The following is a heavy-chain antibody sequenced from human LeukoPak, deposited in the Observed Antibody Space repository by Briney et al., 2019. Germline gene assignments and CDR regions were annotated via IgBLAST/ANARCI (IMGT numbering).Heavy chain of an antibody. CDR3: ARGVWAPFDS. Sequence: PGGALGISCGAPGFSISNYWMKWGRQAPGKGVGWVSNIKQDGSEKNYVDSVKGRFTISRDNAKNSLILQMNSLRDEDTAVYYCARGVWAPFDSWGQGTLVSVSS. J-gene: IGHJ4*02. CDR1: GFSISNYW. CDR2: IKQDGSEK. D-gene: IGHD7-27*01. V-gene: IGHV3-7*01.